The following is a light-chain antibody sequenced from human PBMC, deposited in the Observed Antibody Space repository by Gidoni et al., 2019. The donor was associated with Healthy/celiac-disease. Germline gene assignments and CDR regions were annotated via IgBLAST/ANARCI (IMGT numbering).Light chain of an antibody. Sequence: DIQMTQFPSTLSASVGDRVTITCRASQSIVTWLAWYQQKPGKAPNLLIYKASSVESGVPSRLSGSGSGTEFTLTISSLQPDDFATYYCQQYSSLGLTFGGGTKVEIK. CDR2: KAS. CDR1: QSIVTW. CDR3: QQYSSLGLT. J-gene: IGKJ4*01. V-gene: IGKV1-5*03.